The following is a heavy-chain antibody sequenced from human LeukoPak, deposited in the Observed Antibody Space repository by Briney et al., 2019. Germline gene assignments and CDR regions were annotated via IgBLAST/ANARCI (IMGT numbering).Heavy chain of an antibody. CDR1: GGSFSGYY. CDR3: ASASGDSGTYLYYFDY. J-gene: IGHJ4*02. Sequence: SETLSLTCAVYGGSFSGYYWSWIRQPPGKGLEWIGEINHSGSTNYNPSLKSRVTISVDTSKNQFSLKLSSVTAEDTAVYYCASASGDSGTYLYYFDYWGQGTLVTVSS. V-gene: IGHV4-34*01. D-gene: IGHD1-26*01. CDR2: INHSGST.